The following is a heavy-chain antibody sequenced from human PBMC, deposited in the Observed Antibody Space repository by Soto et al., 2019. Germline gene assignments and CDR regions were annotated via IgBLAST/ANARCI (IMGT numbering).Heavy chain of an antibody. J-gene: IGHJ4*02. V-gene: IGHV1-69*06. CDR1: GGTFSSYA. CDR2: IIPIFGTA. CDR3: ARDGDDIAARRKYYFDY. Sequence: SGKVSCKASGGTFSSYAISWVRQAPGQGLARMGGIIPIFGTANYAQKFQGRVTITADKSTSTAYMELSSLRSEDTAVYYCARDGDDIAARRKYYFDYWGQGTLVTVSS. D-gene: IGHD6-6*01.